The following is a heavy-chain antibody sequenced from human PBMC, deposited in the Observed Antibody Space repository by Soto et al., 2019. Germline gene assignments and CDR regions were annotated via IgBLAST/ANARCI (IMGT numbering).Heavy chain of an antibody. V-gene: IGHV4-34*01. Sequence: PSETLSLTCAVYGGSFSGYYWSWIRQPPGKGLEWIGEINHSGSTNYNPSLKSRVTISVDTSKNQFSLKLSSVTAADTAVYYCARGDYDFWSGYVSAYSYYYMDVWGKGTTVTVSS. CDR3: ARGDYDFWSGYVSAYSYYYMDV. CDR1: GGSFSGYY. CDR2: INHSGST. J-gene: IGHJ6*03. D-gene: IGHD3-3*01.